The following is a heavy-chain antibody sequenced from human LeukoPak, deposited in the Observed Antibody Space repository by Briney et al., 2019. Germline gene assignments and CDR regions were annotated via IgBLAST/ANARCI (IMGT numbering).Heavy chain of an antibody. V-gene: IGHV1-2*02. D-gene: IGHD4-17*01. CDR1: AYSFTVYY. CDR3: ASLYGDYVGSDY. CDR2: INPNSGGT. J-gene: IGHJ4*02. Sequence: VASVKVSCKASAYSFTVYYMHWVRHAPGQGLEWMGCINPNSGGTNYAQKFLGRVTMTSDTSISTAYMELSRLRSDDTAVYYCASLYGDYVGSDYWGQGTLVTVSS.